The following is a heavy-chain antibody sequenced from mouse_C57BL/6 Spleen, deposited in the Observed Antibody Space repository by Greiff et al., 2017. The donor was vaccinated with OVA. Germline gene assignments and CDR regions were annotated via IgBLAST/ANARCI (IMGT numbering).Heavy chain of an antibody. CDR2: INPNNGGT. D-gene: IGHD1-1*01. CDR1: GYTFTDYY. J-gene: IGHJ2*01. Sequence: VQLQQSGPELVKPGASVKISCKASGYTFTDYYMNWVKQSHGKSLEWIGDINPNNGGTSYNQKFKGKATLTVDKSSSTAYMELRSLTSEDSAVYYCARRRFGNYLGGNFDDWGQGTTLTVSS. CDR3: ARRRFGNYLGGNFDD. V-gene: IGHV1-26*01.